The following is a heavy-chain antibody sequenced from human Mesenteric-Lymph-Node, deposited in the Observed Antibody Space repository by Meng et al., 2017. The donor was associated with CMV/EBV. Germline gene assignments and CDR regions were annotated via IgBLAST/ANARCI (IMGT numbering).Heavy chain of an antibody. CDR3: ARNIWGSSGYWTYDY. J-gene: IGHJ4*02. Sequence: SETLSLTCTVSGDSISSYFWSWIRQPPGKGLEWIEYMYYSGTTNYNPSLKSRLTMSVDTSKNQFSLNLTSVTAADTAVYYCARNIWGSSGYWTYDYWGQGTLVTVSS. D-gene: IGHD3-16*01. V-gene: IGHV4-59*01. CDR2: MYYSGTT. CDR1: GDSISSYF.